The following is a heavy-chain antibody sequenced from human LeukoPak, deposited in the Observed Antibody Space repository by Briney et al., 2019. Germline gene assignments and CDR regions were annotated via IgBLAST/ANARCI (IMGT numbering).Heavy chain of an antibody. D-gene: IGHD6-13*01. J-gene: IGHJ4*02. V-gene: IGHV3-7*01. CDR1: GFTFSSYW. CDR2: IKQDGSEK. CDR3: ARGGDSSSWYGDY. Sequence: GGSLRLSCAASGFTFSSYWMSWVRQAPGKGLEWVANIKQDGSEKYYVDSVKGRFTISRDNAKNSLYLQMNSLRAEDTAVYYCARGGDSSSWYGDYWGQGTPVTVSS.